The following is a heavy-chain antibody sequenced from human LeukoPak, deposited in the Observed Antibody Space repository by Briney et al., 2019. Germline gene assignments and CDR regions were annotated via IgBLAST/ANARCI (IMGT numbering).Heavy chain of an antibody. CDR1: GYTFTDYY. CDR3: ATGRTGTFDY. V-gene: IGHV1-69-2*01. Sequence: GASVKVSCEASGYTFTDYYMHWVQQAPGKGLEWMGRVDPEDGETIYAEKFQGRVTITADTSTDTAYMELSSLRSEDTAVYYCATGRTGTFDYWGQGTLVTVSS. D-gene: IGHD1-1*01. J-gene: IGHJ4*02. CDR2: VDPEDGET.